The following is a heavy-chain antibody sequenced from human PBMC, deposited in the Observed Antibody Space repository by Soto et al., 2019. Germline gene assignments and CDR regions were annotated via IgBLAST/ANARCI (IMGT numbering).Heavy chain of an antibody. CDR2: ISGSGGST. CDR1: GFTFSSYA. Sequence: EVQLLESGGGLVQPGGSLRLSCAASGFTFSSYAMSWVRQAPGKGLEWVSTISGSGGSTYYADSVKGRFTISRDNSKNTLSLQMNSLRAEDTAVYYCAKQTWGSSSYYFDYWGQGTLLTVSS. CDR3: AKQTWGSSSYYFDY. D-gene: IGHD6-6*01. V-gene: IGHV3-23*01. J-gene: IGHJ4*02.